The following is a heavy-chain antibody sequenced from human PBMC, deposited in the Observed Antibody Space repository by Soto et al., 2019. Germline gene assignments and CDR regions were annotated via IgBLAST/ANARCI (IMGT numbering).Heavy chain of an antibody. Sequence: QVQLQESGPGLVKPSGTLSLTCSVSGGSVSSDAYYWSWIRQPPGKTLEWIGFILSGGGTSTNPSLRSRLSISVHTAMNQFSLRLTSVTASDTGVYFCAKGFSSGWYVDSWGRGTLVTVSS. V-gene: IGHV4-61*08. CDR1: GGSVSSDAYY. CDR2: ILSGGGT. D-gene: IGHD6-19*01. J-gene: IGHJ4*02. CDR3: AKGFSSGWYVDS.